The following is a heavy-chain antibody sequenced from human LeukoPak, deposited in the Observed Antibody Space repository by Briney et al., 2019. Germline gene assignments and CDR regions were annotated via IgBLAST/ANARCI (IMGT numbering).Heavy chain of an antibody. CDR2: ISSSSSYI. J-gene: IGHJ4*02. CDR1: GFTFSSYS. V-gene: IGHV3-21*01. D-gene: IGHD1-14*01. CDR3: ARAGDGTADY. Sequence: GGSLRLSCAASGFTFSSYSMNWVRQAPGKGLEWVSSISSSSSYIYYADPVKGRFTISRDNAKNSLYLQMNSLRAEDTAVYYCARAGDGTADYWGQGTLVTVSS.